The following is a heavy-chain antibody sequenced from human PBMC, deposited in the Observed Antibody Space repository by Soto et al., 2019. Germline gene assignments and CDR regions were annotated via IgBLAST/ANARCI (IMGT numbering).Heavy chain of an antibody. CDR2: ISGSGGST. V-gene: IGHV3-23*01. Sequence: EVQLLESGGGLVQPGGSLRLSCAASGFTFSSYAMSWVRQAPGKGLEWVSAISGSGGSTYYADSVKGRFTISRDNSKNTLYLQMNSLRAEDTAVYNCGVVPALGLNYYYYGMDVWGQGTTVTVSS. D-gene: IGHD2-2*01. CDR1: GFTFSSYA. J-gene: IGHJ6*02. CDR3: GVVPALGLNYYYYGMDV.